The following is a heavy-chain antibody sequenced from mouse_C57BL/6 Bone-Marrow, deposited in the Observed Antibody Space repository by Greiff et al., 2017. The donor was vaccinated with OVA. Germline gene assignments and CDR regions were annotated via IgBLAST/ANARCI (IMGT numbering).Heavy chain of an antibody. CDR3: ARGMVRRYFDY. V-gene: IGHV1-80*01. J-gene: IGHJ2*01. D-gene: IGHD2-1*01. CDR2: IYPGDGDT. Sequence: VQLQQSGAELVKPGASVKISCKASGYAFSSYWMNWVKQRPGKGLEWIGQIYPGDGDTNYNGKFKGKATLTADKSSSTAYMQLSSLTSEDSAVYFCARGMVRRYFDYWGQGTTLTVSS. CDR1: GYAFSSYW.